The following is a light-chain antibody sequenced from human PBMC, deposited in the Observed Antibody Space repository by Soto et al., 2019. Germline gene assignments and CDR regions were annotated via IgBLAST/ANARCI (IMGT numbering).Light chain of an antibody. Sequence: QSVLTQPASVSGSPGQSITISCTGTSSDVGSYNFVSWYQQHPGKAPKLMIYEGSKRPSGVSNRFSGSKSGNTASLTISGLQAEDEADYYCCSYAGSSTSGVFGGGTKVTVL. CDR3: CSYAGSSTSGV. CDR1: SSDVGSYNF. J-gene: IGLJ2*01. CDR2: EGS. V-gene: IGLV2-23*01.